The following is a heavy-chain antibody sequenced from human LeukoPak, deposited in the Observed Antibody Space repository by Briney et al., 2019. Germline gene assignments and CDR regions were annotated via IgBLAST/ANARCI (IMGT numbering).Heavy chain of an antibody. CDR2: ISYDGSNK. CDR3: ARAYSTYHMDV. CDR1: GFTFSSYA. D-gene: IGHD4-11*01. J-gene: IGHJ6*03. V-gene: IGHV3-30*04. Sequence: PGGSLRLSCAASGFTFSSYAMHWVRQAPGKGLEWVAVISYDGSNKYYADSVKGRFTISRDNAENSLYLQMNSLRAEDTAVYYCARAYSTYHMDVWGKGTTVTISS.